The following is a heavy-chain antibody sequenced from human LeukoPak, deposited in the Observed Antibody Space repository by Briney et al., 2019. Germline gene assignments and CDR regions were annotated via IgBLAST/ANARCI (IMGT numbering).Heavy chain of an antibody. CDR1: GGTISSYY. CDR2: IYYSGST. Sequence: SGTLTLTCTASGGTISSYYWSWIRQPPGKGLEWIGYIYYSGSTNYNPSLKSRVTISVDTSKNQFSLKLSSVTAADTAVYYCARHGYYDSSGYYQFDYWGQGTLVTVSS. D-gene: IGHD3-22*01. V-gene: IGHV4-59*08. CDR3: ARHGYYDSSGYYQFDY. J-gene: IGHJ4*02.